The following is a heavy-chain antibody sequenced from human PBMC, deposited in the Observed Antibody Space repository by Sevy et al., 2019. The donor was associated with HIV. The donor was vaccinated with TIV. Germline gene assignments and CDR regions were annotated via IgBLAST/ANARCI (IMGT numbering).Heavy chain of an antibody. V-gene: IGHV3-48*01. Sequence: EGSLRLSCAASGFMFSTYTMNWVRQAPGKELEWVSYIGSGSGTIYYADSVRGRFTISRDNAKNSLYLQMNSLRAEDTAVYYCARFWGWGIYYMDVWGKGTTVTVSS. CDR1: GFMFSTYT. CDR2: IGSGSGTI. J-gene: IGHJ6*03. CDR3: ARFWGWGIYYMDV. D-gene: IGHD3-16*01.